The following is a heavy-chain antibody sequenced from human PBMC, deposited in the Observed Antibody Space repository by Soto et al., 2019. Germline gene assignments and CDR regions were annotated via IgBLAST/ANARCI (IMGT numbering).Heavy chain of an antibody. CDR3: ARVEEGVDYSNYGPLYYYYYMDV. CDR1: GFTFSSYW. Sequence: HPGGSLRLSCAASGFTFSSYWMSWVRQAPGKGLEWVANIKQDGSEKYYVDSVKGRFTISRDNAKNSLYLQMNSLRAEDTAVYYCARVEEGVDYSNYGPLYYYYYMDVWGKGTTVTVSS. V-gene: IGHV3-7*01. J-gene: IGHJ6*03. CDR2: IKQDGSEK. D-gene: IGHD4-4*01.